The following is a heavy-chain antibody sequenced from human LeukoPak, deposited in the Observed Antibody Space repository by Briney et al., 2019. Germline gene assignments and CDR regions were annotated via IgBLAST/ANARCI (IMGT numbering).Heavy chain of an antibody. CDR3: ARYSYGSPLGY. CDR2: IKQDGSEK. J-gene: IGHJ4*02. Sequence: GGSLRLSCAASGFTFSSYWISWVPQAPGKGLEWLANIKQDGSEKYYVDSVKGRFTISRDNAKHSLSLQMNSLRAEDTAVYYCARYSYGSPLGYWGQGTLVTVSS. D-gene: IGHD5-18*01. CDR1: GFTFSSYW. V-gene: IGHV3-7*05.